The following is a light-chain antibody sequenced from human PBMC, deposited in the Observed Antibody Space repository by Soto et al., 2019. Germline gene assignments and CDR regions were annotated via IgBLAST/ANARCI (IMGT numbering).Light chain of an antibody. CDR2: EVR. CDR1: SSDVGDNY. J-gene: IGLJ6*01. V-gene: IGLV2-14*03. CDR3: TSYTPTGALV. Sequence: QSVLTQPPSASGSPGQSVTISCTGTSSDVGDNYVSWYQQHLGKAPKLIIYEVRNRLSGVSNRFSGSKSGNTASLTISGLQSEDEADYYCTSYTPTGALVFGSGTKLTVL.